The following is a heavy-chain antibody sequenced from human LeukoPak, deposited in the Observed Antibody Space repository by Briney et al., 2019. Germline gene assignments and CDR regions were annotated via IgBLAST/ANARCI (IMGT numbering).Heavy chain of an antibody. J-gene: IGHJ4*02. CDR1: VEPFSGYY. Sequence: AETLTLTCTVYVEPFSGYYWIWIRQPPGKGLEWIGEINHSGSTNYNPSLERRVTILLDTSKDHFSSELNSLTAADTAGIFCGRDRPTGYYDYWGQGILVTVSS. CDR2: INHSGST. CDR3: GRDRPTGYYDY. D-gene: IGHD3-9*01. V-gene: IGHV4-34*01.